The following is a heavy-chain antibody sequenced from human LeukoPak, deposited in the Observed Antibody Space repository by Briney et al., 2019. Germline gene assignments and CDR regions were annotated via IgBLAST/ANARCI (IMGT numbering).Heavy chain of an antibody. CDR1: GYTFTSYG. CDR3: ARGQLEIDSSGTFDY. Sequence: GASVKVSCKASGYTFTSYGISWVRQAPGQGLEWMGWISAYNGNTNYAQKLQGRVTMTRDTPISTAYMELSRLKSDDTAVYYCARGQLEIDSSGTFDYWGQGTLVTVSP. CDR2: ISAYNGNT. J-gene: IGHJ4*02. V-gene: IGHV1-18*01. D-gene: IGHD6-19*01.